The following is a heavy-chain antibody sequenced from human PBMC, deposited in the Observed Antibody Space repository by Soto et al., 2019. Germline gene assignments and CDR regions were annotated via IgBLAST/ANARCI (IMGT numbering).Heavy chain of an antibody. D-gene: IGHD3-22*01. V-gene: IGHV4-39*01. CDR1: VVSISSSSCY. CDR2: IFYPEST. Sequence: SETLSLTGAVSVVSISSSSCYWGWIRQPPGKGLEWLGTIFYPESTYHNPSLKSRVTVSLDTSKNQFSLQLSSVTAADTAVYYCARHYSGNSGVPDFWGQGILVTVS. CDR3: ARHYSGNSGVPDF. J-gene: IGHJ4*02.